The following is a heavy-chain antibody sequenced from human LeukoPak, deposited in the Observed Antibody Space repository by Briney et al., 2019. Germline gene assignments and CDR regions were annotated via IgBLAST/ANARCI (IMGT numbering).Heavy chain of an antibody. CDR3: ATGHLGSYCSSTSCYSSYWFDP. D-gene: IGHD2-2*01. V-gene: IGHV4-59*01. Sequence: PSETLSLTCPDSGGSISSYYWSWLRQAPGKGLEWIGYIYYSGRTNYNPYIKSRVTISVDSSNNQFSLKPSSVTAADTAVYYCATGHLGSYCSSTSCYSSYWFDPWGQGTLVTVSS. CDR1: GGSISSYY. J-gene: IGHJ5*02. CDR2: IYYSGRT.